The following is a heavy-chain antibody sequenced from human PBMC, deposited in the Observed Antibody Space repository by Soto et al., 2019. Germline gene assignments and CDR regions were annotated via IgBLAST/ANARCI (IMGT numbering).Heavy chain of an antibody. D-gene: IGHD3-3*01. CDR2: IWYDGSNK. CDR3: AKDALVKLGVGGLYYYGMDV. J-gene: IGHJ6*02. CDR1: GFTFSSYG. Sequence: VGSLRLSCAASGFTFSSYGMHWVRQAPGKGLEWVAVIWYDGSNKYYADSVKGRFTISRDNSKNTLYLQMNSLRAEDTAVYYCAKDALVKLGVGGLYYYGMDVWGQGTTVTVSS. V-gene: IGHV3-33*06.